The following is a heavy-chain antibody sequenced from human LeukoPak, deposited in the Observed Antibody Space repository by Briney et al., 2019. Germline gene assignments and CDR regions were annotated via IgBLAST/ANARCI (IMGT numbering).Heavy chain of an antibody. Sequence: ASVKVSCKASGYTFTSYGISWVRQAPGQGLEWMGWISAYNGNTNYAQKLQGRVTMTTDTSTSTAYMELRSLRSDDTAVYYCASGRYNWNKQDYYYYMDVWGKGTTVTVSS. CDR3: ASGRYNWNKQDYYYYMDV. CDR2: ISAYNGNT. D-gene: IGHD1/OR15-1a*01. V-gene: IGHV1-18*01. CDR1: GYTFTSYG. J-gene: IGHJ6*03.